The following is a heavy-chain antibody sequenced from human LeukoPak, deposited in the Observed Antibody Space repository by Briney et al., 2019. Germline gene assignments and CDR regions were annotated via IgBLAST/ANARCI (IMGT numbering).Heavy chain of an antibody. V-gene: IGHV1-8*01. CDR2: MNTNSGNT. J-gene: IGHJ4*02. D-gene: IGHD6-13*01. CDR1: VYSFTSYD. Sequence: GSSVKVSCKASVYSFTSYDINWVRQATGHGLEGVGWMNTNSGNTAYAQKFQGRVTMTRNTSISTAYMELSSLRSEDTAVYYCASIPIAAAGSFDYWGQGTLVTVSS. CDR3: ASIPIAAAGSFDY.